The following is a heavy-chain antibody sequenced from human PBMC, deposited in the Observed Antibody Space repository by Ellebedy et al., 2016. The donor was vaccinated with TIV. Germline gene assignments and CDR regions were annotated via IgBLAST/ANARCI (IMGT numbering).Heavy chain of an antibody. J-gene: IGHJ5*02. Sequence: GESLKISCAVSGFSFRSYWMTWVRQAPGKGLEWVAKIRQEGDEIYYVESVKGRFTISRDNAKNSLFLQINSLRVEDTAVYYCARRASYGDYAVQVNPWFDPWGQGTLVTVSS. CDR1: GFSFRSYW. CDR2: IRQEGDEI. D-gene: IGHD4-17*01. V-gene: IGHV3-7*01. CDR3: ARRASYGDYAVQVNPWFDP.